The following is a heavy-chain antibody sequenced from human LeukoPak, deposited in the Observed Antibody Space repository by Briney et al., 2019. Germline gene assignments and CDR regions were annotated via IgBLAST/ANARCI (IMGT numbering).Heavy chain of an antibody. CDR2: IIPILGIA. D-gene: IGHD2-2*01. J-gene: IGHJ3*02. CDR3: ARDRGVTSWQDAFDI. V-gene: IGHV1-69*04. Sequence: SVKVSCKASGGTFSSYAISWVRQAPGQGLEWMGRIIPILGIANYAQKLQGRVTMTTDTSTSTAYMELRSLRSDDTAVYYCARDRGVTSWQDAFDIWGQGTMVTVSS. CDR1: GGTFSSYA.